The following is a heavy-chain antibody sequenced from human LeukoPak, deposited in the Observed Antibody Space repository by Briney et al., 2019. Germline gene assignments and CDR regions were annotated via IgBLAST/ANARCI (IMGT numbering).Heavy chain of an antibody. CDR3: ARDRPCGGDCYPLAFDI. J-gene: IGHJ3*02. D-gene: IGHD2-21*02. CDR1: GGSISSYY. V-gene: IGHV4-59*01. CDR2: IYYSGST. Sequence: SETLSLTCPVSGGSISSYYWSWIRQPPGRGLEWIGYIYYSGSTNYNPSLKSQVTISVDTSKNQFSLKLSSVTAADTAEYYCARDRPCGGDCYPLAFDIWGQGTMVTVSP.